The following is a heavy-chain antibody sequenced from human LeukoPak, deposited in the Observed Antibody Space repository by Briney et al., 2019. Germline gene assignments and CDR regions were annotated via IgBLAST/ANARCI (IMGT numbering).Heavy chain of an antibody. CDR3: ARDDNPSSTPSGAFDI. V-gene: IGHV1-2*02. Sequence: WASVKVSCKASGYTFTGYYMHWVRQAPGQGLEWMGWINPNSGGTNYAQKFQGRVTMTRDTSISTAYMELSRLRSDDTAVYYCARDDNPSSTPSGAFDIWGQGTMVTVSS. CDR1: GYTFTGYY. J-gene: IGHJ3*02. CDR2: INPNSGGT. D-gene: IGHD5-24*01.